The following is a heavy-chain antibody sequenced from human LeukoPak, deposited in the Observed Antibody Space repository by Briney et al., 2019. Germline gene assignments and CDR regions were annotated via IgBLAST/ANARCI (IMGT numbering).Heavy chain of an antibody. J-gene: IGHJ4*02. CDR1: GGSISSYY. Sequence: PSETLSLTCTVSGGSISSYYWSWMRQPPGKGLEWIGYIYYSGSTNYNPSLKSRVTISVDTSKNQFSLSLSSVTAADTAVYSCARADGYNLGDFWGQGTQVTVSS. CDR2: IYYSGST. CDR3: ARADGYNLGDF. V-gene: IGHV4-59*01. D-gene: IGHD5-24*01.